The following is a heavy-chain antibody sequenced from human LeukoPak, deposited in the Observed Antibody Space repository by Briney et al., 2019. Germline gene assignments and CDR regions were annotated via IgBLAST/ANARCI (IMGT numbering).Heavy chain of an antibody. CDR2: IYYSGST. D-gene: IGHD3-3*01. CDR1: GGSISSYY. J-gene: IGHJ6*03. V-gene: IGHV4-59*12. CDR3: AREDDYYYYMDV. Sequence: SETLSLTCTVSGGSISSYYWSWIRQPPGKGLEWIGYIYYSGSTNYNPSLKSRVTISVDTSKNQFSLKLSSVTAADTAVYYCAREDDYYYYMDVWGKGTTVTVSS.